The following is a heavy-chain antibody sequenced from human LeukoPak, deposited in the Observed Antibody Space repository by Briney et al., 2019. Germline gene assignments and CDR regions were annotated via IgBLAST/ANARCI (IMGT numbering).Heavy chain of an antibody. V-gene: IGHV4-59*01. J-gene: IGHJ6*03. CDR2: IYYGGST. CDR1: GGSISSYY. Sequence: SETLSLTCTVSGGSISSYYWSWIRQPPGKGLEWIGYIYYGGSTNYNPSLRSRVTISVDTSKNQFSLKLSSVTAADTAVYYCARVRGPLPYYMDVWGKGTTVTVSS. D-gene: IGHD3-10*01. CDR3: ARVRGPLPYYMDV.